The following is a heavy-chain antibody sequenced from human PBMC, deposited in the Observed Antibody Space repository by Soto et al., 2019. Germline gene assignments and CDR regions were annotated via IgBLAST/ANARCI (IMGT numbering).Heavy chain of an antibody. J-gene: IGHJ4*01. D-gene: IGHD3-16*02. CDR3: ARGPHGVGCLRRSGLIVFFDY. CDR1: GFTFSDYY. CDR2: ISSSSRYT. V-gene: IGHV3-11*06. Sequence: QVQLVESVGGLVKPGGSLRLSCAASGFTFSDYYMSWIRQAPGKGLEWFSYISSSSRYTNYADSVKGLFTISRDNAKDSLNLHRSSLGADDTAVYYCARGPHGVGCLRRSGLIVFFDYWVDGTMVTVS.